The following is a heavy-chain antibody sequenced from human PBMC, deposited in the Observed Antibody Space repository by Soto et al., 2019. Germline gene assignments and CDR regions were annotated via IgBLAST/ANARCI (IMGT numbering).Heavy chain of an antibody. CDR3: ARVSSPFRLKIGYDDAFDV. V-gene: IGHV4-34*01. J-gene: IGHJ3*01. CDR2: INHSAST. D-gene: IGHD5-12*01. Sequence: SETLSLTCAVYGGSFSGYYWTWIRQPPGTGLEWIGEINHSASTNYNPSLKSRVTISLDTSKNQFSLQLTSVTAADTAVYYCARVSSPFRLKIGYDDAFDVWGQGTMVTVSS. CDR1: GGSFSGYY.